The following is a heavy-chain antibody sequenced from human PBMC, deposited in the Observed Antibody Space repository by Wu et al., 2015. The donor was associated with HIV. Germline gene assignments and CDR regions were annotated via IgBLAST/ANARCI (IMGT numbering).Heavy chain of an antibody. V-gene: IGHV1-69*05. CDR1: GGTFSSYA. CDR3: ARGAESNNWNDGDAFDI. D-gene: IGHD1-1*01. Sequence: QVQLVQSGAEVKKPGSSVKVSCKASGGTFSSYAISWVRQAPGQGLEWMGGIIPIFGTANYAQKFQGRVTITTDESTSTAYMELSSLRSEDTAVYYCARGAESNNWNDGDAFDIWGQGTMVTVSS. CDR2: IIPIFGTA. J-gene: IGHJ3*02.